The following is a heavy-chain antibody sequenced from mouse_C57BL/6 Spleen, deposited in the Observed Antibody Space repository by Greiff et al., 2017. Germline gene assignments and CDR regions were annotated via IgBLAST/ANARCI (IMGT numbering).Heavy chain of an antibody. J-gene: IGHJ4*01. D-gene: IGHD2-4*01. CDR1: GFSFNTYA. CDR2: IRSKSNNYAT. CDR3: VRHYYGDYDGYAMDY. V-gene: IGHV10-1*01. Sequence: EVHLVESGGGLVQPKGSLKLSCAASGFSFNTYAMNWVRQAPGRGLEWVARIRSKSNNYATYYADSVKDRLTISRDNSASMLYLQMNNLKTEDTDVYFCVRHYYGDYDGYAMDYWGQGTSVTVSS.